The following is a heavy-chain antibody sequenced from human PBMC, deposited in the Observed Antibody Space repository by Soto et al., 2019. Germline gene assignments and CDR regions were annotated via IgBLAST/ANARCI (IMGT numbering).Heavy chain of an antibody. J-gene: IGHJ5*02. Sequence: QVQLVQSGAEVKKPGASVKVSCKASGYTFTSYGISWVRQAPGQGLEWMGWISAYNGNTNYAQKLQGRVTMTTDTSTSTAYMELRSMRSDDTAVYYCARDRGYCSGGSCYSEWFDPWGQGTLVTVSS. V-gene: IGHV1-18*01. CDR2: ISAYNGNT. CDR1: GYTFTSYG. D-gene: IGHD2-15*01. CDR3: ARDRGYCSGGSCYSEWFDP.